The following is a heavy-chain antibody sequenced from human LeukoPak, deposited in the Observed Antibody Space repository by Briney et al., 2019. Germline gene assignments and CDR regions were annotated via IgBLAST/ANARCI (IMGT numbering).Heavy chain of an antibody. CDR3: AGSEYYYGCFDP. J-gene: IGHJ5*02. CDR2: ISAYNGNT. V-gene: IGHV1-18*01. CDR1: GYTFTSYG. D-gene: IGHD3-10*01. Sequence: GASVKVSCKASGYTFTSYGISWVRQDPGQGLEWMGWISAYNGNTNYAQKLQGRVTMTTDTSTSTAYMELRSLRSDDTAVYYCAGSEYYYGCFDPWGQGTLVTVSS.